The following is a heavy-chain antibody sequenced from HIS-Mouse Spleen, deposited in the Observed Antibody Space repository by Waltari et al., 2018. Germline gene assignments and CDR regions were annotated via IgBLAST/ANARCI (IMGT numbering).Heavy chain of an antibody. Sequence: QVQLVQSGAEVKKPGASVKVSCKASGYTFTSYDPNWVRQATGHGLEWSGWINPNRSNTGYAQKFQGRVTMTRNTSIRTAYMELSSLRSEDTAVYYCARGHDYSNYFDYWGQGTLVTVSS. V-gene: IGHV1-8*01. J-gene: IGHJ4*02. D-gene: IGHD4-4*01. CDR3: ARGHDYSNYFDY. CDR2: INPNRSNT. CDR1: GYTFTSYD.